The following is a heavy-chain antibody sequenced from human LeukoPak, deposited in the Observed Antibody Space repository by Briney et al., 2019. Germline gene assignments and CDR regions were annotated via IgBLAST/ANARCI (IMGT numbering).Heavy chain of an antibody. J-gene: IGHJ4*02. D-gene: IGHD3-9*01. CDR1: GGSFSGYY. Sequence: PSETLSLTCAVYGGSFSGYYWSWIRQPPGKGLEWIGEINHSGSTNYNPSLKSGVTISVDTSKNQFSLKLSSVTAADTAVYYCARRRTGVRILTGQFRYFFDYWGQGTLVTVSS. CDR3: ARRRTGVRILTGQFRYFFDY. CDR2: INHSGST. V-gene: IGHV4-34*01.